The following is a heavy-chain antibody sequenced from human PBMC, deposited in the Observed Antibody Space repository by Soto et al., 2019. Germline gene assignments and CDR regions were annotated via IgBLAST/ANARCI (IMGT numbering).Heavy chain of an antibody. J-gene: IGHJ4*02. V-gene: IGHV1-69*01. Sequence: QVQLVQSGAEVKKPGSSVKVSCKASGGTFSSYAISWVRQAPGQGLEWMGGIIPIFGTANYAQKFQGRVTITADECTSTAYMELSSLRSEDTAVYYCARNYYDSSGYFLGDYWGQGTLVTVSS. D-gene: IGHD3-22*01. CDR1: GGTFSSYA. CDR2: IIPIFGTA. CDR3: ARNYYDSSGYFLGDY.